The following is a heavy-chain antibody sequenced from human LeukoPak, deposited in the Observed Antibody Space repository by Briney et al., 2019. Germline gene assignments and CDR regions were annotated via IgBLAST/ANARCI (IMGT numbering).Heavy chain of an antibody. V-gene: IGHV4-59*01. CDR2: IYYSGST. Sequence: PSETLSLTCTVSGGSISNYYWSWIRQPPGKGLEWIGYIYYSGSTNYNPSLKSRVTISVDTSKNQFSLKLSSVTAADTAVYYCARESYDILTGPGAFDIWGQGTMVTVSS. J-gene: IGHJ3*02. CDR3: ARESYDILTGPGAFDI. CDR1: GGSISNYY. D-gene: IGHD3-9*01.